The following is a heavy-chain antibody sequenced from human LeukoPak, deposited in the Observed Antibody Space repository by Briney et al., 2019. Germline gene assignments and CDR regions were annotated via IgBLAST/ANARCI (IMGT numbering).Heavy chain of an antibody. CDR3: ARGAAATY. CDR1: GGSISSYY. V-gene: IGHV4-59*01. CDR2: IYYSGST. Sequence: IPSETLSLTCTVSGGSISSYYWSWIRQPPGKGLEWIGYIYYSGSTNYNPSLKSRVTISVDTSKNQFSLKLSSVTAADTAVYYCARGAAATYWGQGTLVTVSS. J-gene: IGHJ4*02. D-gene: IGHD6-13*01.